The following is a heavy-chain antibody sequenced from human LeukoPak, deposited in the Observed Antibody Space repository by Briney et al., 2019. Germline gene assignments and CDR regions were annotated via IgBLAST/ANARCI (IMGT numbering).Heavy chain of an antibody. J-gene: IGHJ4*02. D-gene: IGHD2-15*01. CDR1: GGSISSYY. CDR2: IYPGGTT. V-gene: IGHV4-4*07. Sequence: PSETLSLTCTVSGGSISSYYWSWIRQPAGQGLEWIGRIYPGGTTHYNPSLKSRVTMSVDTSKNKFSLKLSSVTAADTAVYYCARDAEFCSGGSCYSGSPYREFDYWGQGTLVTVSS. CDR3: ARDAEFCSGGSCYSGSPYREFDY.